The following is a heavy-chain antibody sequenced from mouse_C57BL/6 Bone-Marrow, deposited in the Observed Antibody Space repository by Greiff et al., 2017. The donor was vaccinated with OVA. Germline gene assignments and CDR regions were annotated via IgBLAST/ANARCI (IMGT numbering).Heavy chain of an antibody. V-gene: IGHV14-3*01. D-gene: IGHD1-1*01. CDR2: IDPANGNT. CDR3: ARTPFYYCGSSFYFDY. CDR1: GFNIKNTY. Sequence: VQLQQSVAELVRPGASVKLSCTASGFNIKNTYMHWVKQRPEQGLEWIGRIDPANGNTKYAPKFQGKATITADTSSNTAYLQLSSLTSEDTAIYYCARTPFYYCGSSFYFDYWGQGTTLTVSS. J-gene: IGHJ2*01.